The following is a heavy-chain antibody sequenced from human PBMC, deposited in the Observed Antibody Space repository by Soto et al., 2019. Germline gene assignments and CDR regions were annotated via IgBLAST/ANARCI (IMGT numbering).Heavy chain of an antibody. CDR2: IYYSGST. Sequence: QLQLQESGPGLVKPSETLSLTCTVSGGSISSSSYYWGWIRQPPGKRLEWIGSIYYSGSTYYNPSLRGRVTISVDTSKNQFSRKLSSVTAADTAVYSCARRADGNLAYWGQGPRSPSPQ. D-gene: IGHD4-17*01. V-gene: IGHV4-39*01. CDR1: GGSISSSSYY. CDR3: ARRADGNLAY. J-gene: IGHJ4*02.